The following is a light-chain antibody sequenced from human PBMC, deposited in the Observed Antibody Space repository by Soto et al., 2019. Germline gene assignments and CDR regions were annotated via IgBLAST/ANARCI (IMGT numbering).Light chain of an antibody. CDR2: GAS. V-gene: IGKV3-20*01. J-gene: IGKJ1*01. CDR1: QSVSSSS. Sequence: PGERATLSCRASQSVSSSSLAWYQQKRGQAPRLLIHGASSRATGIPDRFSGSGSGTDFTLTISRLEPEDFAVYYCQQYGGSPRTFGQGTKVDIK. CDR3: QQYGGSPRT.